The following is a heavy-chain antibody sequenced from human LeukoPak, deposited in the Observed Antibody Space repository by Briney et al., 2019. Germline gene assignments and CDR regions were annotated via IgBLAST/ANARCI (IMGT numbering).Heavy chain of an antibody. CDR3: AGGIRYFDWLSTYFDY. Sequence: SETLSLTCAVYGGSFSGYYWSWIRQPPGKGLEWIGAINHSGSTNYNPSLKSRVTISVDTSKNQFSLKLSSVTAADTVFYYGAGGIRYFDWLSTYFDYWGQGTLVTVSS. D-gene: IGHD3-9*01. CDR2: INHSGST. CDR1: GGSFSGYY. J-gene: IGHJ4*02. V-gene: IGHV4-34*01.